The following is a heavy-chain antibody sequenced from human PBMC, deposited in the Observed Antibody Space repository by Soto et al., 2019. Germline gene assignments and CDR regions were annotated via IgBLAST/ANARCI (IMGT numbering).Heavy chain of an antibody. CDR3: AKTTYYYDIWGAFDF. D-gene: IGHD3-22*01. CDR1: GFTFSNYG. CDR2: ISYDGSSK. Sequence: GGSLRLSCAASGFTFSNYGIHWVRQAPCKGLEWVAVISYDGSSKYYADSVKGRFTISRDNSKNTLYLQMNSLRAEDTAVYYCAKTTYYYDIWGAFDFWGQGTLVTVSS. J-gene: IGHJ4*02. V-gene: IGHV3-30*18.